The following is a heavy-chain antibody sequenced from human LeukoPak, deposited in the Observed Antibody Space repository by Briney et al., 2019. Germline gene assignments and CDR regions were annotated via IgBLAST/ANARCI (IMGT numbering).Heavy chain of an antibody. D-gene: IGHD3-22*01. V-gene: IGHV4-59*01. CDR1: GASIDSYY. J-gene: IGHJ5*02. Sequence: PSETLSLTCTVSGASIDSYYWSWIRQPPGKGLEWIGYIYYSGTTNYNPSLKSRVTISVDTSKNQFSLKLSSVTAADTAVYYCARVRYDSSGYYLGGWFDPWGQGTLVTVSS. CDR2: IYYSGTT. CDR3: ARVRYDSSGYYLGGWFDP.